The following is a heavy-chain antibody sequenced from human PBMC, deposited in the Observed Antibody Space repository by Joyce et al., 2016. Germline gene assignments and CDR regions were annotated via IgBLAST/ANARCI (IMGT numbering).Heavy chain of an antibody. CDR3: ARDRNEGYCTSARCYYYYYYGMDV. CDR1: GGSINTYY. J-gene: IGHJ6*02. V-gene: IGHV4-59*01. D-gene: IGHD2-2*01. CDR2: ISYSGTA. Sequence: QVQLQESGPGLVKPSETLSLTYTVSGGSINTYYWSWIRQPPGKGLEWIGYISYSGTANYAPSLKSRVTISVDTAKNQISLKVTSVTAADTAVYYCARDRNEGYCTSARCYYYYYYGMDVWGQGTTVTVSS.